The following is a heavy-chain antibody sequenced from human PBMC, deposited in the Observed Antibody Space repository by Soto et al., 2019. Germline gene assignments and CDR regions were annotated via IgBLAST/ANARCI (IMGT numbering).Heavy chain of an antibody. Sequence: PSETLSLTCTVSGGSISSYYWSWIRQPPGKGLEWIGYIYYSGSTNYNPSLKSRVTISVDTSKNQFSLKLSSVTAADTAVYYCARVDYGGNSGLFDYWGQGTLVTVSS. D-gene: IGHD4-17*01. J-gene: IGHJ4*02. V-gene: IGHV4-59*01. CDR1: GGSISSYY. CDR3: ARVDYGGNSGLFDY. CDR2: IYYSGST.